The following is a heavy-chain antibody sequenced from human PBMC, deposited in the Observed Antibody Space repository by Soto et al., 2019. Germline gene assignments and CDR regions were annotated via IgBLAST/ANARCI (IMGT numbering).Heavy chain of an antibody. V-gene: IGHV4-39*01. CDR2: IKYSGTT. Sequence: SETVSLTCTFSGGAITSSRCHWGWIRLPPGKGLEWIASIKYSGTTFYNPSLKSRVTLSVDTSKNQFALKLSSVTAAETAVYYCARHGNTGSYYDAFDIWGQGTMVT. CDR3: ARHGNTGSYYDAFDI. J-gene: IGHJ3*02. D-gene: IGHD1-26*01. CDR1: GGAITSSRCH.